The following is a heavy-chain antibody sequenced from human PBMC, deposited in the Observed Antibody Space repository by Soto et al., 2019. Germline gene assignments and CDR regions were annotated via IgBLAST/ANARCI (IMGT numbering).Heavy chain of an antibody. CDR1: GYIFVNYG. CDR2: ISPYSGNT. CDR3: AMVDNYVTPTPQDV. V-gene: IGHV1-18*01. Sequence: QVQLVQSGDEVRKPGSSVKVSCKASGYIFVNYGIAWVRQATGQGLEWMGGISPYSGNTNYASKVQGRLTMNTDKSTTTAYMDLGSLTSDDTALYYCAMVDNYVTPTPQDVWGQGTTVTVSS. J-gene: IGHJ6*02. D-gene: IGHD3-16*01.